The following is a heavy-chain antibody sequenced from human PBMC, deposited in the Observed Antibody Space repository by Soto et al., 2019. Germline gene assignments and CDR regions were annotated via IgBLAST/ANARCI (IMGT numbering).Heavy chain of an antibody. J-gene: IGHJ5*02. V-gene: IGHV1-8*01. CDR1: GYTFKNYD. D-gene: IGHD2-15*01. CDR2: MNPNSGNT. CDR3: ARAPVYGGNGWLDP. Sequence: QVQLVQSGAEVKRPGASVMVSCRATGYTFKNYDINWVRQATGQGLEWMGRMNPNSGNTGYAQKFQGRVTMTRNTSISTAYLERSSLRSEETAVYYCARAPVYGGNGWLDPWGKGTLVTVSS.